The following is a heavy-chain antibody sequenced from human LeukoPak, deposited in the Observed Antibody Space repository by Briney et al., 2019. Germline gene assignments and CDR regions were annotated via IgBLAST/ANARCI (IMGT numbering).Heavy chain of an antibody. V-gene: IGHV1-69*04. J-gene: IGHJ1*01. Sequence: SVKVSCKASGRTFSSYAISWVRQAPGQGLEWMGRISPILGIANYAQKFQGRVTITADESTSTAYMELSSLRSKDTAVYYCARDHEGYFQHWGQGTLVTVSS. CDR3: ARDHEGYFQH. D-gene: IGHD6-13*01. CDR2: ISPILGIA. CDR1: GRTFSSYA.